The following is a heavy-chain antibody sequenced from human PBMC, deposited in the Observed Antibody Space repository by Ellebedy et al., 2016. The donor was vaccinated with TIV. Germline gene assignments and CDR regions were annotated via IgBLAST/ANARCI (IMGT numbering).Heavy chain of an antibody. CDR1: GYTFTGYY. D-gene: IGHD2-2*01. V-gene: IGHV1-2*04. J-gene: IGHJ3*02. CDR2: INPNSGGT. CDR3: ARIAWVIVVVPAAENAFDI. Sequence: ASVKVSCXASGYTFTGYYMHWVRQAPGQGFEWMGWINPNSGGTNYAQKFQGWVTMTRDTSISTAYMELSRLRSDDTAVYYCARIAWVIVVVPAAENAFDIWGQGTMVTVSS.